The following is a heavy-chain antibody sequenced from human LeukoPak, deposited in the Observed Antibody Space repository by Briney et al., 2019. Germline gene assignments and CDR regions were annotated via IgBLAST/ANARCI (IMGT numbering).Heavy chain of an antibody. CDR3: AKDGRYSSSWYVDY. CDR2: ISYDGSNK. J-gene: IGHJ4*02. V-gene: IGHV3-30*04. Sequence: GGSLRLSCAASGFTFSSYAMHWVRQAPGKGLEWVAVISYDGSNKYYADSVKGRFTISRDNSKNTLYLQMNSLRAEDTAVYYCAKDGRYSSSWYVDYWGQGTLVTVSS. CDR1: GFTFSSYA. D-gene: IGHD6-13*01.